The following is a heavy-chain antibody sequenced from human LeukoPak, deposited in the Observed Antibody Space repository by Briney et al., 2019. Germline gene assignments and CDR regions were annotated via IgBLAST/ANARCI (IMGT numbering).Heavy chain of an antibody. Sequence: GGSLRLSCAASGFTVSSNYMSWVRQAPGKGLEWVSVIYSGGSTYYADSVKGRFTISRHNSKNTLYLQMNSLRAEDTAVYYCARVGPGIVGATDAFDIWGQGTMVIVSS. CDR1: GFTVSSNY. V-gene: IGHV3-53*04. CDR2: IYSGGST. D-gene: IGHD1-26*01. CDR3: ARVGPGIVGATDAFDI. J-gene: IGHJ3*02.